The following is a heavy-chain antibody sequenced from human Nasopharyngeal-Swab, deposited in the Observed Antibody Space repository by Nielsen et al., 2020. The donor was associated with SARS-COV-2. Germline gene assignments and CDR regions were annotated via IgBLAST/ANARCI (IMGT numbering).Heavy chain of an antibody. CDR2: IYYSGNT. J-gene: IGHJ6*03. D-gene: IGHD3-10*01. Sequence: WIRQPPGKGLEWIGYIYYSGNTYYNPSLKSRVTISVDTSKNQFSLKLSSVTAADTAVYYCARNWRSGSMDVWGKGTTVTVSS. CDR3: ARNWRSGSMDV. V-gene: IGHV4-31*02.